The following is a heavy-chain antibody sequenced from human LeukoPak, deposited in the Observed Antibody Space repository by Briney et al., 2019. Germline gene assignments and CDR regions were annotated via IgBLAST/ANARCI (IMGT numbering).Heavy chain of an antibody. CDR2: ISSNGGST. D-gene: IGHD3-9*01. CDR1: GFTFSSYA. J-gene: IGHJ6*02. CDR3: VKGMEDYDILTGVLDV. V-gene: IGHV3-64D*06. Sequence: GGSLRLSCPASGFTFSSYAMHRVRQAPGKGLEYVSAISSNGGSTYYADSVKGRFTISRDNSKNTLYLQMSSLRAEDAAVYYCVKGMEDYDILTGVLDVWGQGTTVTVFS.